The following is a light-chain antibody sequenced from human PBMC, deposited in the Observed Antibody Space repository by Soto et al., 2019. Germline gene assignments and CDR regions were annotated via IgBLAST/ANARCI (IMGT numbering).Light chain of an antibody. V-gene: IGKV1-5*01. CDR2: DAS. CDR3: QQYDNYKPLT. J-gene: IGKJ4*01. CDR1: QSISSW. Sequence: DIQMTHSPSTLSASVGDRVTITCRAIQSISSWLAWYQQKPGKAPKLLIFDASSLESGTPSRFSGRRSGTQFTLTINALQPDDFATYYCQQYDNYKPLTFGGGTK.